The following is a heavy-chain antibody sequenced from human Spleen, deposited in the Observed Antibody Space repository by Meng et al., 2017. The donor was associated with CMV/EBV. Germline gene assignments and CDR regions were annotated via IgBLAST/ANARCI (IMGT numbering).Heavy chain of an antibody. CDR2: ISKDGSIK. D-gene: IGHD7-27*01. Sequence: GALKISCAASGFTFSSYSMHWVRQAPGKGLEWVAIISKDGSIKYYADSVEGRFTISRDNSRNTVYLQMNSLRFEDTAVFYCARDTGMFDYWGQGTLVTVSS. V-gene: IGHV3-30-3*01. CDR3: ARDTGMFDY. CDR1: GFTFSSYS. J-gene: IGHJ4*02.